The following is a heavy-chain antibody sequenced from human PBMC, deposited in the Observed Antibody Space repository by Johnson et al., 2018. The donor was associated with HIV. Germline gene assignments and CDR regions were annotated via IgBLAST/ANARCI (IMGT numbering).Heavy chain of an antibody. CDR1: GFTFSSYA. D-gene: IGHD1-20*01. V-gene: IGHV3-30*04. CDR3: AKDSMGFNWNQFEAFDV. J-gene: IGHJ3*01. Sequence: QVQLVESGGGVVQPGRSLRLSCAASGFTFSSYAMHWVRQAPGKGLEWVAVISYDGSNKYYADSVKGRFNISRDNSKNTLYLQMNSLRAEDTAVYYCAKDSMGFNWNQFEAFDVWGLGTMVTVSS. CDR2: ISYDGSNK.